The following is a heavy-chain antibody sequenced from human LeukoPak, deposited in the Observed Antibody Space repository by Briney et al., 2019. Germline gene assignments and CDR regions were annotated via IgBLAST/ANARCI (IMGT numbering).Heavy chain of an antibody. Sequence: GESLRLSCAASGFTFSDYYMSWIRQAPGKGLEWVAFIRYDGKKTYYADSAKGRFTISRDNSKNTLYLEMNSLRAEDTAVFYCAKDGVILAPGIYWYMDVWGRGTTVTVSS. J-gene: IGHJ6*03. CDR3: AKDGVILAPGIYWYMDV. V-gene: IGHV3-30*02. D-gene: IGHD3-16*02. CDR1: GFTFSDYY. CDR2: IRYDGKKT.